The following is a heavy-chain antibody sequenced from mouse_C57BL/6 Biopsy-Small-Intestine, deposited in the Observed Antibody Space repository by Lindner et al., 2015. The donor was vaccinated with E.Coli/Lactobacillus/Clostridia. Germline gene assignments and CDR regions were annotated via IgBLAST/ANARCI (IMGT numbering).Heavy chain of an antibody. Sequence: VQLQESGPELVKPGASVKISCKASGYSFTDYNMNWVKQSNGKSLEWIGVINPNYGTTSYNQKFKGKATLTVDQSSSTAYMQLSSLTSEDSAVYFCATYDGYFPWFAYWGQGTLVTVSA. CDR1: GYSFTDYN. D-gene: IGHD2-3*01. J-gene: IGHJ3*01. CDR3: ATYDGYFPWFAY. CDR2: INPNYGTT. V-gene: IGHV1-39*01.